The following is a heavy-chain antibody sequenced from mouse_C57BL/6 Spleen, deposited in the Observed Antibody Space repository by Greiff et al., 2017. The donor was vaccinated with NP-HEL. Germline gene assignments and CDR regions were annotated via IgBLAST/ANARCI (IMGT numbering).Heavy chain of an antibody. CDR3: ARDGTGTGGYYFDY. J-gene: IGHJ2*01. D-gene: IGHD4-1*01. Sequence: DVQLQESEGGLVQPGSSMKLSCTASGFTFSDYYMAWVRQVPEKGLEWVANINYDGSSTYYLDSLKSRFIISRDNAKNILYLQMSSLKSEDTATYYCARDGTGTGGYYFDYWGQGTTLTVSS. V-gene: IGHV5-16*01. CDR1: GFTFSDYY. CDR2: INYDGSST.